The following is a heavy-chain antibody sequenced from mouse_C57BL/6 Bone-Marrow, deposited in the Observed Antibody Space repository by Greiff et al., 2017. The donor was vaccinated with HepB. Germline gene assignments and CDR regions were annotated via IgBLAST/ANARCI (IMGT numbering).Heavy chain of an antibody. Sequence: QVQLQQSGAELARPGASVKLSCKASGYTFTSYGISWVKQRTGQGLEWIGEIYPRSGNTYYNEKFKGKATLTAEKSSSTAYMQLSSLTSEDSAVYFCARGDYYGSSSGFAYWGQGTLVTVSA. D-gene: IGHD1-1*01. J-gene: IGHJ3*01. V-gene: IGHV1-81*01. CDR1: GYTFTSYG. CDR2: IYPRSGNT. CDR3: ARGDYYGSSSGFAY.